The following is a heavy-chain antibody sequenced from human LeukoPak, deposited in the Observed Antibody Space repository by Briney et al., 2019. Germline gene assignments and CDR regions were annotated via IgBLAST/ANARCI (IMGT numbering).Heavy chain of an antibody. CDR2: INPSGSST. CDR1: GYTFTCYG. Sequence: ASVKVSCKASGYTFTCYGISWVRQAPGQGLEWMGLINPSGSSTLYAQKFQGRVTMTRDMSTTTDYMELSSLRSEDTAVYYCARDSSVGDIAWWFDPWGQGTLVTVSS. V-gene: IGHV1-46*01. J-gene: IGHJ5*02. CDR3: ARDSSVGDIAWWFDP. D-gene: IGHD3-16*02.